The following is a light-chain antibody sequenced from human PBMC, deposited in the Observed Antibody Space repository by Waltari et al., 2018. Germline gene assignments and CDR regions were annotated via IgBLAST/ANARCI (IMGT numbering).Light chain of an antibody. CDR1: SSDVGGYNY. V-gene: IGLV2-11*01. CDR3: SSYAGTYTGV. CDR2: NVT. Sequence: QSALPQPRSVSESPGQSVTISCTGTSSDVGGYNYISWYQHHPGKAPKLIIYNVTKRPSGFPDRFSASKSGNTASLTISGLRAEDEADYYCSSYAGTYTGVFGGGTKLTVL. J-gene: IGLJ3*02.